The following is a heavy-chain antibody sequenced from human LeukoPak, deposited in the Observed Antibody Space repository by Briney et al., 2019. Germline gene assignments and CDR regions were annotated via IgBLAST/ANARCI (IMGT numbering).Heavy chain of an antibody. D-gene: IGHD2-8*01. V-gene: IGHV4-34*01. CDR2: INHSGST. CDR1: GGSFSGYY. Sequence: PSETLSLTCAVYGGSFSGYYWSWIRQPPGKGLEWIGEINHSGSTNYNPSLKSRVTISVDTSKNQFSLKLSSVTAADTAVYYCARGGRWYYFDYWGQGTLVTVSS. CDR3: ARGGRWYYFDY. J-gene: IGHJ4*02.